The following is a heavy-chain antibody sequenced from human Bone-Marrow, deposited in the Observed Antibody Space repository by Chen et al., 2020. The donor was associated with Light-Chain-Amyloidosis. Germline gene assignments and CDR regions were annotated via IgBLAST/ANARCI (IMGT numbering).Heavy chain of an antibody. CDR1: GYTFPNYW. D-gene: IGHD5-12*01. CDR3: ARRRDGYNFDY. V-gene: IGHV5-51*01. Sequence: ELQLEQSGPEVNKPGESLKISCKGTGYTFPNYWIGWVRQLPGKGLEWMGVIYPDDSDARYSPSFEGQVTISADKSITTAYLQWRSLKASDTAMYYCARRRDGYNFDYWGQGTLVTVSS. J-gene: IGHJ4*02. CDR2: IYPDDSDA.